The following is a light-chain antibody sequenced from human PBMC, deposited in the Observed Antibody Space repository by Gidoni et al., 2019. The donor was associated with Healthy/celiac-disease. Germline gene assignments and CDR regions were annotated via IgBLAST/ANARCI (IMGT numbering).Light chain of an antibody. CDR1: SSDVGGYNY. CDR3: ASYSSSGILG. V-gene: IGLV2-14*01. CDR2: EVS. J-gene: IGLJ2*01. Sequence: QSALPQPASVSVSPGQSITISCTGTSSDVGGYNYVSWYQQHPGRAPKLMIYEVSNRPSGVPDRFSGSKSGNTASLTISGLQAEDEADYYCASYSSSGILGLGGGTKLTV.